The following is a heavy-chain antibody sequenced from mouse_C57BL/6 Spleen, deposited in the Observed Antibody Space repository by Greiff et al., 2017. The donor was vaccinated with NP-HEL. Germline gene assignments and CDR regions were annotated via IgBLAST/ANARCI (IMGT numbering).Heavy chain of an antibody. J-gene: IGHJ3*01. D-gene: IGHD1-1*01. CDR2: INPNNGGT. CDR1: GYTFTDYY. V-gene: IGHV1-26*01. CDR3: ANGGYGSSPFAY. Sequence: EVQLQQSGPELVKPGASVKISCKASGYTFTDYYMNWVKQSHGKSLEWIGDINPNNGGTSYNQKFKGKATLTVDKSSSTAYMELRSLTSEDSAVYYCANGGYGSSPFAYWGQGTLVTVSA.